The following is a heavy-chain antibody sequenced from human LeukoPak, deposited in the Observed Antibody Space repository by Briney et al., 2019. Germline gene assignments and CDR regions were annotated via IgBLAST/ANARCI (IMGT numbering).Heavy chain of an antibody. V-gene: IGHV1-69*13. CDR1: GYTFTSYG. D-gene: IGHD3-10*01. CDR3: ARVVRYYGSGTGSGYYYYMDV. CDR2: IIPIFGTA. Sequence: SVKVSCKASGYTFTSYGISWVRQAPGQGLEWMGGIIPIFGTANYAQKFQGRVTITADESTSTAYMELSSLRSEDTAVYYCARVVRYYGSGTGSGYYYYMDVWGKGTTVTISS. J-gene: IGHJ6*03.